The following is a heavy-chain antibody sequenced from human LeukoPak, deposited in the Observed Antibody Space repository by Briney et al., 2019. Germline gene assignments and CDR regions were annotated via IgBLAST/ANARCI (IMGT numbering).Heavy chain of an antibody. J-gene: IGHJ5*02. Sequence: GGSLRLSCAASGFTFSSYAMSWVRQAPGKGLEWVSVISGSGGSTYYADSVKGRFTISRDNSKNTLYLQMNSLRAEDTAVYYCAKPGKEAAAGTGLGFDPWGQGTLVTVSS. CDR2: ISGSGGST. V-gene: IGHV3-23*01. CDR3: AKPGKEAAAGTGLGFDP. CDR1: GFTFSSYA. D-gene: IGHD6-13*01.